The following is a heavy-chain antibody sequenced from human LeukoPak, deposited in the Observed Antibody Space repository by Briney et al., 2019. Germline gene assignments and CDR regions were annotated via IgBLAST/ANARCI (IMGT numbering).Heavy chain of an antibody. D-gene: IGHD2-2*01. Sequence: SETLSLTCTVSGVSISSAGYYWSWIRQHPGKGLEWIGYIYYSGSTYYNPSLKSRVTISLDTSKNQFSLRLSSVTAADTAVYYCARGSRSSDYWGQGTLVTVS. V-gene: IGHV4-31*03. CDR3: ARGSRSSDY. CDR1: GVSISSAGYY. J-gene: IGHJ4*02. CDR2: IYYSGST.